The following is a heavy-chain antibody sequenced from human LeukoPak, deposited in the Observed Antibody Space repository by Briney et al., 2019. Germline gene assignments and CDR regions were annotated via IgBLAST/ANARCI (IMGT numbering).Heavy chain of an antibody. D-gene: IGHD3-16*02. J-gene: IGHJ4*02. CDR2: IYYSGST. CDR1: GGSISSYY. V-gene: IGHV4-59*01. Sequence: SETLSLTCTVSGGSISSYYWSWIRQPPGKGLEWIGYIYYSGSTKYNPSLKSRVTISVDTSKNQFSLKLSSVTAADTAVYYCARSRYVWGSYRLDFWGQGTLVTVSS. CDR3: ARSRYVWGSYRLDF.